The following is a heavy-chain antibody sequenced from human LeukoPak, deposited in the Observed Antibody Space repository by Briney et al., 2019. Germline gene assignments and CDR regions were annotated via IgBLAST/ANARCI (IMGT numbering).Heavy chain of an antibody. J-gene: IGHJ3*02. V-gene: IGHV4-59*01. Sequence: KPSETLSLTCTVSGGSISSYYWSWLRQPPGKGLEWIGYIYYSESTNYNPSLKSRVTISVDTSKNQFSLKLSSVTAADTAVYYCARALDYGDYGKDDAFDIWGQGTMVTVSS. CDR1: GGSISSYY. D-gene: IGHD4-17*01. CDR2: IYYSEST. CDR3: ARALDYGDYGKDDAFDI.